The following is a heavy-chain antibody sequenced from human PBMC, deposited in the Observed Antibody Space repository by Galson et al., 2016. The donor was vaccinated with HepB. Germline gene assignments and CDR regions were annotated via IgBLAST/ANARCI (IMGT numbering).Heavy chain of an antibody. CDR2: IIPIFGTT. CDR1: GGTFTSYA. CDR3: ASASFIEHRKTRSEDAFDI. V-gene: IGHV1-69*06. D-gene: IGHD1/OR15-1a*01. J-gene: IGHJ3*02. Sequence: SVKVSCKVSGGTFTSYALTWVRQTPGQGLEWMGGIIPIFGTTNYAQKFQGRVTITADKSTSTAYMELSSLRSEDTAVYNCASASFIEHRKTRSEDAFDIWGQGTMVTVSS.